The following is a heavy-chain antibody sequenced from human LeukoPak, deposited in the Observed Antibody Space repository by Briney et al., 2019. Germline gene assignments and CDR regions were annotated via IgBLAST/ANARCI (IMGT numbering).Heavy chain of an antibody. J-gene: IGHJ6*03. CDR3: ASGLWFGESTGYYYYMDV. V-gene: IGHV4-59*01. CDR1: GGSISSYY. D-gene: IGHD3-10*01. CDR2: IYYSGST. Sequence: SETLSLTCTVSGGSISSYYWSWLRQPPGKGLEWIGYIYYSGSTNYNPSLKSRVTISVDTSKNQFSLKLSSVTAADTAVYYCASGLWFGESTGYYYYMDVWGKGTTVTISS.